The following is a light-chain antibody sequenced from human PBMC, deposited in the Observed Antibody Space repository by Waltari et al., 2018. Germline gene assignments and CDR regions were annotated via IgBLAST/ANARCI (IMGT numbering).Light chain of an antibody. CDR1: HSIRNN. Sequence: EIVLTQSPATLSVSPGERATLFCRASHSIRNNLAWYQQKPGQAPGLLIYGASTRATGIPARFSGSGSGTEFTLTISSLQSEDFAVYYCQQFNTWWTFGQGTKVEFK. CDR2: GAS. CDR3: QQFNTWWT. V-gene: IGKV3-15*01. J-gene: IGKJ1*01.